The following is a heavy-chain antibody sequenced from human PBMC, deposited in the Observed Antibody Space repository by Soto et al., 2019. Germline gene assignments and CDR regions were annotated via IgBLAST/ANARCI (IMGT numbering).Heavy chain of an antibody. V-gene: IGHV4-59*01. Sequence: SETLSLTCTVSGASISSYYWSWIRQPPGKGLEWIGYIYYSGSTHYNPSLKSRVTISVDTSKNQFSLKLSSVTAADTAVYYCARDIPGNDNWFDPWGQGTLVTVS. CDR2: IYYSGST. CDR3: ARDIPGNDNWFDP. J-gene: IGHJ5*02. CDR1: GASISSYY. D-gene: IGHD1-1*01.